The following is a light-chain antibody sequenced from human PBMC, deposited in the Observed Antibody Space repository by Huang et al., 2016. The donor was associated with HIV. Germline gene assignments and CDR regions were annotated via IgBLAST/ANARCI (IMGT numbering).Light chain of an antibody. V-gene: IGKV3-11*01. J-gene: IGKJ5*01. CDR2: DAS. Sequence: EIVLTQSPATLSLSPGERATLSCRDSKSISTFLAWYQQKPGQAPRLLIYDASHRAAGIPARFSGSLSWTDFALTITSLEAEDSAVYYCQQRTNWPPITFGQGTRLEIK. CDR1: KSISTF. CDR3: QQRTNWPPIT.